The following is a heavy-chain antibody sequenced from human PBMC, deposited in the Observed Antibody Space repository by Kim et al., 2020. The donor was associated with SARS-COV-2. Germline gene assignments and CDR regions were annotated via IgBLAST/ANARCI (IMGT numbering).Heavy chain of an antibody. Sequence: DSVKGRFTISRDNSKNTLYLQMNSLRAEDTAVYYCAKDPGVGATGYYFDYWGQGTLVTVSS. J-gene: IGHJ4*02. V-gene: IGHV3-30*02. CDR3: AKDPGVGATGYYFDY. D-gene: IGHD1-26*01.